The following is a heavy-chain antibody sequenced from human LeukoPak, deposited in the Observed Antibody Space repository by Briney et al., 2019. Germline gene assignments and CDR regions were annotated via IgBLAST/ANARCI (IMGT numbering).Heavy chain of an antibody. D-gene: IGHD5-24*01. Sequence: ASVKVSCKASGGTFSSYAISWVRQAPGQGLEWMGGIIPIFGTANYAQKFQGRVTITADESTSTAYMELSSLRSEDTAVYYCARDVETQWPPSPSYYYYYCGMDVWGQGTTVTVSS. V-gene: IGHV1-69*13. J-gene: IGHJ6*02. CDR2: IIPIFGTA. CDR3: ARDVETQWPPSPSYYYYYCGMDV. CDR1: GGTFSSYA.